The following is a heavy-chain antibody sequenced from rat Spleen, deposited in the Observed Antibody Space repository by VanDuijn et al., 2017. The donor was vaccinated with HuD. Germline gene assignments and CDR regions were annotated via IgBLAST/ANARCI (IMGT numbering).Heavy chain of an antibody. J-gene: IGHJ3*01. Sequence: EVQLVESGGGLVQPGRSLKLSCAASGFTFINYGMHWIRQAPTKGLEWVASISPSGGNTFYRDSVKGRFTISRDNAKSTLYLQMDGLRSEDTATYYCARHYYYDGYWFAYWGQGTLVTVSS. V-gene: IGHV5-19*01. D-gene: IGHD1-12*03. CDR2: ISPSGGNT. CDR3: ARHYYYDGYWFAY. CDR1: GFTFINYG.